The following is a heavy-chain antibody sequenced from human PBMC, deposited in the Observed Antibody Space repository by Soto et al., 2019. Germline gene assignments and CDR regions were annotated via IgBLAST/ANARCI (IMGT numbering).Heavy chain of an antibody. CDR2: VKRKIDGETT. J-gene: IGHJ6*02. V-gene: IGHV3-15*07. CDR1: DFSISNAW. CDR3: TTGSVEGV. D-gene: IGHD2-15*01. Sequence: PGGSLRLSCAASDFSISNAWMNWVRQASGKGLEWVGRVKRKIDGETTDYAAPVKGRFTISRDDSNNMLYLQMNSLKADDTAVYYCTTGSVEGVWGQGTTVTVSS.